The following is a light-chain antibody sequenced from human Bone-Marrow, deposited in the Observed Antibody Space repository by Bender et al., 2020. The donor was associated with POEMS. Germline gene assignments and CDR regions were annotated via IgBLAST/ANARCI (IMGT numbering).Light chain of an antibody. CDR1: SSDVGSFNY. CDR2: DVI. J-gene: IGLJ2*01. Sequence: QSALTQPASVSGSPGQSITISCTGTSSDVGSFNYVSWYQQHPGRAPKLIIYDVIHRTSGFSNRFSGSRSGNTASLTISGLQAEDEADYYCSSYTTISVLFGGGTKLTVL. CDR3: SSYTTISVL. V-gene: IGLV2-14*03.